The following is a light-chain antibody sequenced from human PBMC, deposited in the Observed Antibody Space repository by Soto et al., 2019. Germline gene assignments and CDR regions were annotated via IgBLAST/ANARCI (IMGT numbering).Light chain of an antibody. CDR3: QQYNSLWT. CDR1: QSISSW. J-gene: IGKJ1*01. Sequence: DIQMTQSPSTLSASVGDRVTITCRASQSISSWLAWYQQKPGKAPKLLIYKASSLESGVPSRFRGSGSGTEFTLTISSLQPDDFATYYCQQYNSLWTFGQGNKVEIK. V-gene: IGKV1-5*03. CDR2: KAS.